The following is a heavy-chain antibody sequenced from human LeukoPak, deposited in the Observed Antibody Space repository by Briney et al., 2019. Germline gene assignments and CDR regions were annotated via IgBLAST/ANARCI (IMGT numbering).Heavy chain of an antibody. Sequence: SVKVSCKASGGTFSSYAISWVRQAPGQGLEWMGGIIPIFGTANYAQKFQGRVTNTADESTSTAYMELSSLRSEDTAVYYCARLDEYSSSSRYYGMDVWGQGTTVTVSS. CDR2: IIPIFGTA. V-gene: IGHV1-69*13. D-gene: IGHD6-6*01. J-gene: IGHJ6*02. CDR1: GGTFSSYA. CDR3: ARLDEYSSSSRYYGMDV.